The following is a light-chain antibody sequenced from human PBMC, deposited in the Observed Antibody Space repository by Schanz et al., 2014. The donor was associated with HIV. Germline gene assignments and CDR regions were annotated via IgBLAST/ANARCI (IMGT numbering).Light chain of an antibody. CDR2: QTS. V-gene: IGKV1-33*01. Sequence: DIQMTQSPSSLSASVGDRVTITCQASQDISNYLNWYQQKPGKAPNLLIYQTSTLEAGVPSRFRGSGSGTEFTLTIHSLQPDDSATYYCQQYDSSSWTFGLGTRV. CDR3: QQYDSSSWT. CDR1: QDISNY. J-gene: IGKJ1*01.